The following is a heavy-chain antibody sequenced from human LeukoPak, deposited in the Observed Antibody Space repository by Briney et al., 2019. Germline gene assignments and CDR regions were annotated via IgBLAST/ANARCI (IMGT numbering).Heavy chain of an antibody. CDR3: AKSVSELFGGVIAPFDS. V-gene: IGHV3-23*01. Sequence: PGWSLTLSCAASGFTFSCYAMSWVRQAPGKGLEWVSAISDSGGSTYYADSVKGRFTISRDNSKNTLYRQMNSLRAEDTAVYYCAKSVSELFGGVIAPFDSWGQGTLVTVSS. D-gene: IGHD3-16*02. CDR1: GFTFSCYA. J-gene: IGHJ4*02. CDR2: ISDSGGST.